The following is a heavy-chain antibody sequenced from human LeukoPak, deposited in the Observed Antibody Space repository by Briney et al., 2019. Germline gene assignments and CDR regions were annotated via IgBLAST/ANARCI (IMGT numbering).Heavy chain of an antibody. CDR3: ANHCSSTSCSTNY. CDR1: GYTFTSYG. D-gene: IGHD2-2*01. V-gene: IGHV1-18*01. CDR2: ISAYNGNT. Sequence: ASVTVSCKASGYTFTSYGISWVRQAPGQGLEWMGWISAYNGNTNYAQKLQGRVTITADESTSTAYMELSSLRSEDTAVYYCANHCSSTSCSTNYWGQGTLVTVSS. J-gene: IGHJ4*02.